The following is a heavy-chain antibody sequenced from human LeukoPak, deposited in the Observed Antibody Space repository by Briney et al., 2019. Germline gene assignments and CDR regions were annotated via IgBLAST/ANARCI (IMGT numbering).Heavy chain of an antibody. V-gene: IGHV3-33*01. J-gene: IGHJ4*02. CDR3: ARDRDWGCSYCSY. D-gene: IGHD7-27*01. CDR2: TWFDGSNK. Sequence: GRSLRLSCAASGFTFSSYGMHWVRQAPGKGLEWVAVTWFDGSNKYYADSVKGRFTISRDNSKNTLYLQMNSLRAEDTAVYYCARDRDWGCSYCSYWGQGTLVTVSS. CDR1: GFTFSSYG.